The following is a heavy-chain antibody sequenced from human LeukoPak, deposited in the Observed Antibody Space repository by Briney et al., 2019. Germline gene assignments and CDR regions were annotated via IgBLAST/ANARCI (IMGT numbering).Heavy chain of an antibody. Sequence: GESLKISCKGSGYSFTSYWIGWVRQMPGKGLEWMGIIYPGDSDTRYSPSFQGQVIISADKSISTAYLQWSSLKASDTAMYYCASRYCSGGSCSTHAFDIWGQGTMVTVSS. CDR1: GYSFTSYW. J-gene: IGHJ3*02. CDR3: ASRYCSGGSCSTHAFDI. V-gene: IGHV5-51*01. CDR2: IYPGDSDT. D-gene: IGHD2-15*01.